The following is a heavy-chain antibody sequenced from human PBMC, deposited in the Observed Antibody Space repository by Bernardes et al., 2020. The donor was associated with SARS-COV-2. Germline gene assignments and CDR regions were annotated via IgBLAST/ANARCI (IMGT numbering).Heavy chain of an antibody. CDR2: IKRKTDGGTT. CDR3: TTGAKIYYNSSGFSYYFDF. J-gene: IGHJ4*02. Sequence: GGSLRLSCAASGFTFSNAWMNWVRQAPGKGLEWVGHIKRKTDGGTTDYAAPVKGRFPISGDDSKNTMYLQMNSLKTEDTAVYYCTTGAKIYYNSSGFSYYFDFWAREPWSPSLQ. CDR1: GFTFSNAW. V-gene: IGHV3-15*07. D-gene: IGHD3-22*01.